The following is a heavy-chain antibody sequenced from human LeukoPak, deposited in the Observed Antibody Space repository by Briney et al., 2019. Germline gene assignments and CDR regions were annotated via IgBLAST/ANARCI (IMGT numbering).Heavy chain of an antibody. CDR1: GFTFSSYW. CDR2: IKQDGSEK. V-gene: IGHV3-7*05. J-gene: IGHJ6*02. CDR3: ARDRVAVAGSFYYYYGMDV. Sequence: GGSLRLSCAASGFTFSSYWMSWVRQAPGKGLEWAANIKQDGSEKYYVDSVKGRFTISRDNAKNSLYLQMNSLRAEDTAVYYCARDRVAVAGSFYYYYGMDVWGQGTTVTVSS. D-gene: IGHD6-19*01.